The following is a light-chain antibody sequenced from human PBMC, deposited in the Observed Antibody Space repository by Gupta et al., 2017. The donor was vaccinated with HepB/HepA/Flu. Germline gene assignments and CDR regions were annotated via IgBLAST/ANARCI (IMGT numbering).Light chain of an antibody. Sequence: IQMTQSPSSLSASVGDRVTITCRASQSISSYLNWFQQKPGIAPKLLIYAASNLQSGVPSRFSGSGSGTDFTLTISSLQPEDFATYYCQQSYSTPPTFGQGTKVEIK. CDR3: QQSYSTPPT. CDR2: AAS. J-gene: IGKJ1*01. V-gene: IGKV1-39*01. CDR1: QSISSY.